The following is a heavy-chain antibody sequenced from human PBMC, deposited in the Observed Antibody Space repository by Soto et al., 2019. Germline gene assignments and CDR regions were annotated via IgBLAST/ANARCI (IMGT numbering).Heavy chain of an antibody. CDR2: VHRSGNS. Sequence: SETLYLTCIVSGDSISGPSWWNWVRQSPGKGLEWIGEVHRSGNSNYNPSLRSRVSVSLDNSKNQFYLNLNSVTAADTATYYCARVPQGCSANSCYFDPCGKGAKVTFST. V-gene: IGHV4-4*02. CDR1: GDSISGPSW. J-gene: IGHJ6*04. CDR3: ARVPQGCSANSCYFDP. D-gene: IGHD2-15*01.